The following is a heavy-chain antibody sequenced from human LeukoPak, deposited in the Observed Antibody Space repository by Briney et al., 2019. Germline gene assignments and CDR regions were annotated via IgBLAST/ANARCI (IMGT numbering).Heavy chain of an antibody. V-gene: IGHV4-31*03. CDR1: GGSISSGGYY. Sequence: SETLSLTCTVSGGSISSGGYYWSWISQHPGKGLEWIGYIYYSGSTYYNPSLKSRVAISVDTSKNQFSLKLSSVTAADTAVYYCARDSSPNSYDSSGMIDYWGQGTLVTVSS. D-gene: IGHD3-22*01. J-gene: IGHJ4*02. CDR2: IYYSGST. CDR3: ARDSSPNSYDSSGMIDY.